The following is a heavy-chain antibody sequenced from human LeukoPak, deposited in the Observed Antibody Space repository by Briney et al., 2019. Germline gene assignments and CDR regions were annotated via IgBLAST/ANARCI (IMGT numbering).Heavy chain of an antibody. J-gene: IGHJ5*02. CDR3: ARGGSSARNTDPGGFVP. CDR1: GFIFSRYW. D-gene: IGHD1-14*01. V-gene: IGHV3-7*01. Sequence: GGSLRLSCAASGFIFSRYWMNWVRQDPGKGLEWVANIKFDGSETTYLDSVKGRFIIFRDNSENSLYLQMNRLRADDTAVYYCARGGSSARNTDPGGFVPWGQGTLVTVSS. CDR2: IKFDGSET.